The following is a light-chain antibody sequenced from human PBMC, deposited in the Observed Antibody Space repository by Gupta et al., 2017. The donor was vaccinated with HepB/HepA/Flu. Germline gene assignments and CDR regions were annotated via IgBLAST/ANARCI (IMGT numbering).Light chain of an antibody. CDR1: SSNIGKNY. CDR3: GTWDNSLNAVV. V-gene: IGLV1-51*01. CDR2: DSA. Sequence: QSVLTQPPSVSAAPGQKVTISCSGSSSNIGKNYVSWYQQLPGTAPKLLMYDSAKRPSGIPDRFSGSKSGTSATLGITGLQTGDEAEYYCGTWDNSLNAVVFGGGTKLTVL. J-gene: IGLJ2*01.